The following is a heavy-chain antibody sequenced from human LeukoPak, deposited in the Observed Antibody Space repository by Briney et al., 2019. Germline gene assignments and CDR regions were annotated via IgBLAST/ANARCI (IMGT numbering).Heavy chain of an antibody. Sequence: GGSLRLSCEVSGFRFSSYSMSWVRQAPGKGLEWVAKMKEDGSEIFYVDSVKGRFTISRDNAKNSLYLQMNNVRAEDTAVHYCARPRGCGSTRCNNFDYWGQGTLVTVSS. CDR1: GFRFSSYS. CDR3: ARPRGCGSTRCNNFDY. CDR2: MKEDGSEI. J-gene: IGHJ4*02. V-gene: IGHV3-7*01. D-gene: IGHD2-2*01.